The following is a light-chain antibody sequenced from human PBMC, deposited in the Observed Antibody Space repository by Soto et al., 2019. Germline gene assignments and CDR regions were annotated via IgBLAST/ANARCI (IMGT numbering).Light chain of an antibody. CDR1: SGSVSTSYY. Sequence: QTVVTQEPSFSVSPGRTVTLTCGFSSGSVSTSYYPSWYQQTPGQAPRTLIYSTNTRSSRVPDRFSGSILGNKAALTITGAQADDESDYYCVLYMGSGIWVFGGGTKLTVL. CDR3: VLYMGSGIWV. J-gene: IGLJ3*02. CDR2: STN. V-gene: IGLV8-61*01.